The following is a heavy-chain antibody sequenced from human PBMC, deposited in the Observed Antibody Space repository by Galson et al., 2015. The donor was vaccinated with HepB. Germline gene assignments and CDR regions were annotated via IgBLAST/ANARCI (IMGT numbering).Heavy chain of an antibody. CDR3: ARGSWDYWSGFLES. CDR2: ISGHSGNT. J-gene: IGHJ4*02. V-gene: IGHV1-18*01. CDR1: GYIFTNYG. D-gene: IGHD3-3*01. Sequence: SVKVSCKASGYIFTNYGVHWVRQAPGQGLEWVGWISGHSGNTKYAQKFQDRVTLTTDKSTNTAYMELRSLGSDDTAIYSCARGSWDYWSGFLESWGQGTLVTVSS.